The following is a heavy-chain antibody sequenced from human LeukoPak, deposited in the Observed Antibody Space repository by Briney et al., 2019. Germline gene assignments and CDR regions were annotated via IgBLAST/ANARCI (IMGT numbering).Heavy chain of an antibody. V-gene: IGHV1-2*02. J-gene: IGHJ3*02. CDR2: INPNSGGT. CDR1: GYTFTGYY. CDR3: SRVDSSVVRRAFDI. D-gene: IGHD6-25*01. Sequence: SVKVSCKASGYTFTGYYMHWVRQAPGQGLEWMGWINPNSGGTNYAQKFQGRVTMTRDTSISTAYMELSRLRSDGTAVYYCSRVDSSVVRRAFDIWGQGTMVTVSS.